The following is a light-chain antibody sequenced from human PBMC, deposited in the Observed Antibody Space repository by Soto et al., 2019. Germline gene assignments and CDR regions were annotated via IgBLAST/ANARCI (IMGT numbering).Light chain of an antibody. CDR3: QQSDSTPWT. CDR2: AAA. Sequence: DIQMTQSPSSLPASVGYRVTITCRATQSITSFLNWYQQKPGKAPKLLIYAAASLQSGVPSRFSGSGSETAFTLAISSLHPEELATYYCQQSDSTPWTFGQGTKVEVK. V-gene: IGKV1-39*01. J-gene: IGKJ1*01. CDR1: QSITSF.